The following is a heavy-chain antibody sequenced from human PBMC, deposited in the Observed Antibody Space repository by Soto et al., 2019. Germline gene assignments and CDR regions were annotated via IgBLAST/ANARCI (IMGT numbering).Heavy chain of an antibody. Sequence: GASVKVSCKASGYTFTDYYLHWVRQAPGQGLEWMGWINPNSGGTHSAQKFQGWVTMTRDTSITTVYMELSSLRSEDTAVYYCAKGDITIFGVGTRRRSHYSYGTEFLGQGLTVNVAS. D-gene: IGHD3-3*01. CDR2: INPNSGGT. V-gene: IGHV1-2*04. CDR3: AKGDITIFGVGTRRRSHYSYGTEF. J-gene: IGHJ6*01. CDR1: GYTFTDYY.